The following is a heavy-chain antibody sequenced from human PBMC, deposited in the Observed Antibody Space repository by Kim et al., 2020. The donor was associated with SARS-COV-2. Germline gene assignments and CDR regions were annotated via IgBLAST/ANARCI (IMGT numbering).Heavy chain of an antibody. CDR2: IYSGGST. CDR1: GLTVSNSF. D-gene: IGHD3-10*01. Sequence: GGSLRHSCAASGLTVSNSFMSWVRQVPGKGLECVSLIYSGGSTYYADSVAGRFTVSRDGSKNTLYLQMNSLRAEDTAVYYCAGYTDYYGSGTHAWFDPWGQGTLVTVSS. V-gene: IGHV3-53*01. J-gene: IGHJ5*02. CDR3: AGYTDYYGSGTHAWFDP.